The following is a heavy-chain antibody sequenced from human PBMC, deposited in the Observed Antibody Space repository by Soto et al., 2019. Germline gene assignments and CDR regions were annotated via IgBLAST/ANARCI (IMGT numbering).Heavy chain of an antibody. CDR1: GFTFTRSA. CDR2: IVVGSGNT. CDR3: AAWRGALDYYDSSGYSP. Sequence: SVKVSCKASGFTFTRSAVQWVRQARGQRLEWIGWIVVGSGNTNYAQKFQERVTITRDMSTSTAYMELSSLRSEDTAVYYCAAWRGALDYYDSSGYSPWGQGTLVTVSS. J-gene: IGHJ5*02. D-gene: IGHD3-22*01. V-gene: IGHV1-58*01.